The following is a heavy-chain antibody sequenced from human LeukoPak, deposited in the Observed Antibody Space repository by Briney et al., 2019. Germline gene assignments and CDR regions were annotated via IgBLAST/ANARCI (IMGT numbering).Heavy chain of an antibody. CDR1: GGSFSGYY. CDR3: AVEHR. J-gene: IGHJ4*02. V-gene: IGHV3-7*01. Sequence: ETLSLTCAVYGGSFSGYYWSWVRQAPGKGLEWVANIKGDGSVQYYVDSVRGRFTISRDNTKYSLYLQMNSLRDDDTAVYYCAVEHRWGQGTLVTVSS. CDR2: IKGDGSVQ.